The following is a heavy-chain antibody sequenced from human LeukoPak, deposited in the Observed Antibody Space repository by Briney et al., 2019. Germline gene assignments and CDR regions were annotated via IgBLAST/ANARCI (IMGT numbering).Heavy chain of an antibody. D-gene: IGHD4/OR15-4a*01. CDR2: ISYDGSNK. Sequence: GRSLRLPCAASGFTFSSYAMHWVRQAPGKGLEWVAVISYDGSNKYYADSVKGRFTISRDNSKNTLYLQMNSLRAEDTAVYYCARVPSWAFDAFDIWGQGTMVTVSS. CDR3: ARVPSWAFDAFDI. V-gene: IGHV3-30-3*01. J-gene: IGHJ3*02. CDR1: GFTFSSYA.